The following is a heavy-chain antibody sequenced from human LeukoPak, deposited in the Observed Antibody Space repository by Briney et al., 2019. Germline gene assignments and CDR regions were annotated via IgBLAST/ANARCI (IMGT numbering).Heavy chain of an antibody. J-gene: IGHJ4*02. Sequence: VASVKVSCKASGFTFTSSAVQWVRQARGQRLEWIGWIVVGSGITNYAQKFQERVTITRDMSTSTAYMELSSLRSEDTAVYYCAADFSGYDYYDYWGQGTLVTVSS. CDR3: AADFSGYDYYDY. CDR1: GFTFTSSA. CDR2: IVVGSGIT. V-gene: IGHV1-58*01. D-gene: IGHD5-12*01.